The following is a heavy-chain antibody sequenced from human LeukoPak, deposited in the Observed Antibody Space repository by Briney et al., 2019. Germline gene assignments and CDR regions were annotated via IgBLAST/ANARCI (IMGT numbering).Heavy chain of an antibody. J-gene: IGHJ4*02. CDR2: IHPSGML. V-gene: IGHV4-31*03. D-gene: IGHD3-22*01. CDR1: GASFSTGDQY. Sequence: PSETLSLTCTVSGASFSTGDQYWNWIRHSPGKGLEWIGSIHPSGMLYNNPSLESRVTISIDTSNNQFSLHLNSVTAADTAVYFCSRGLDSRKLGYWGQGTLVTVSS. CDR3: SRGLDSRKLGY.